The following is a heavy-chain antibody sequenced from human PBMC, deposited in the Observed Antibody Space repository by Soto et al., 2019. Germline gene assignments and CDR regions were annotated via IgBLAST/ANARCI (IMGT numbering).Heavy chain of an antibody. D-gene: IGHD4-17*01. Sequence: GESLKISCVGSGFSFSRYTVGWVRQVPGKGLEWMGVIHPGDSDTRYSPSFQGQVTISADKSIGTAYLQWSSLKASDTAMYYCTLSYGDSYYYYYGMDVWGQGTTVTVSS. CDR1: GFSFSRYT. CDR2: IHPGDSDT. CDR3: TLSYGDSYYYYYGMDV. V-gene: IGHV5-51*01. J-gene: IGHJ6*02.